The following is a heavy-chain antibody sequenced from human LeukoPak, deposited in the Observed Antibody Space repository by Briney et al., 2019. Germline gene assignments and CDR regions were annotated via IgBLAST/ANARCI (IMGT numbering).Heavy chain of an antibody. Sequence: GGSLRLSCAASGFTFSNYAMNWVGQAPGKGMKGVSVISSGGSTYYADSVKGRFTISRDNSKNTLYLQMNSLRAEDTAVYYCAKRLPVGGDRNRAFDYWGQGTLVTVSS. V-gene: IGHV3-23*01. CDR2: ISSGGST. D-gene: IGHD2-21*02. CDR3: AKRLPVGGDRNRAFDY. J-gene: IGHJ4*02. CDR1: GFTFSNYA.